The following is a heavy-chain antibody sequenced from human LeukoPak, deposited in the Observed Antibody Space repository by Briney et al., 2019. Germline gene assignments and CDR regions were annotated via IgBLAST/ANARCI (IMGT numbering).Heavy chain of an antibody. CDR1: GGSISSYY. CDR2: IYYSGST. V-gene: IGHV4-59*06. J-gene: IGHJ4*02. CDR3: ARGSGYCSGGSCYGVDY. Sequence: PSETLSLTCTVSGGSISSYYWSWIRQHPGKGLEWIGYIYYSGSTYYNPSLKSRVTISVDTSKNQFSLKLSSVTAADTAVYYCARGSGYCSGGSCYGVDYWGQGTLVTVSS. D-gene: IGHD2-15*01.